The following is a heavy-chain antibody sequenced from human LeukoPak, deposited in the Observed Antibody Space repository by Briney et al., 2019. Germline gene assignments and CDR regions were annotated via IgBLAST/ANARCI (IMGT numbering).Heavy chain of an antibody. CDR2: IYSGGST. Sequence: GGSLRLSCAASGFTVSSNYTSWVRQAPGKGLEWVSVIYSGGSTYYADSVKGRFTISRDNSKNTLYLQMNSLRAEDTAVYYCANYNGDYEYFQHWGQGTLVTVSS. CDR1: GFTVSSNY. D-gene: IGHD4-17*01. J-gene: IGHJ1*01. V-gene: IGHV3-53*01. CDR3: ANYNGDYEYFQH.